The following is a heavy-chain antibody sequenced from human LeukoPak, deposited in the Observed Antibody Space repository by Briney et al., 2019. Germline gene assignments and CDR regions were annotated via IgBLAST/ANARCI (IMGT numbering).Heavy chain of an antibody. D-gene: IGHD3-3*01. J-gene: IGHJ2*01. V-gene: IGHV4-4*07. CDR1: GGSISSYY. CDR3: ARASPPREGFWSGYYPYWYFDL. CDR2: IYTSGST. Sequence: SETLSLTCTVSGGSISSYYWSWIRQPPGKGLEWIGRIYTSGSTNYNPYLKSGVTMSVDTSKNQFSLKLRSLTAADTAVYYCARASPPREGFWSGYYPYWYFDLWGRGTLVTVSS.